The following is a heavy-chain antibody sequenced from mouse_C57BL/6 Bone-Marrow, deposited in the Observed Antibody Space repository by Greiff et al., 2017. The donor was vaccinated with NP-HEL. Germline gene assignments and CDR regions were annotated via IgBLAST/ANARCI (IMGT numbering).Heavy chain of an antibody. CDR1: GYTFTDYY. D-gene: IGHD1-1*01. J-gene: IGHJ1*03. V-gene: IGHV1-76*01. CDR2: IYPGSGNT. Sequence: QVTLKVSGAELVRPGASVKLPCKASGYTFTDYYINWVKQRPGQGLEWIARIYPGSGNTYYNEKFKGKATLTAEKSSSTAYMQLSSLTSEDSAVYFCARGAGSSYGYFDVWGTGTTVTVSS. CDR3: ARGAGSSYGYFDV.